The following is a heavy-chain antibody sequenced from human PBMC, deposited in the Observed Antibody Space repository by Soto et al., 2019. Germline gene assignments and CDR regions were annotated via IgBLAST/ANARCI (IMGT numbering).Heavy chain of an antibody. Sequence: PSETLSLTCTVSGDSIGTTHSYWAWTRQSPGKGREWIGNIHYSGSTYYMPSLRSRVTLSVDTSKNQFSLRLTSVTAEDTAVYYCARHEGNGNVWPLDYWGQGILVTVSS. D-gene: IGHD2-8*01. J-gene: IGHJ4*02. CDR3: ARHEGNGNVWPLDY. CDR1: GDSIGTTHSY. CDR2: IHYSGST. V-gene: IGHV4-39*01.